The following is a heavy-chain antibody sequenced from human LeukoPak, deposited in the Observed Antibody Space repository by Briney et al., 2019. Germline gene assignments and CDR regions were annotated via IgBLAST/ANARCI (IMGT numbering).Heavy chain of an antibody. V-gene: IGHV4-59*08. D-gene: IGHD3-10*01. CDR1: GGSIRGYY. Sequence: SGTLSLTCAVSGGSIRGYYRSWVRQPPGKGLEWIGYIYYSGSTNYNPSLMRRGTITVDTSKNQFSLKLSAVTAADTAVYYCARHEFDSGSLPYFDYWGQGILVTVSS. J-gene: IGHJ4*02. CDR2: IYYSGST. CDR3: ARHEFDSGSLPYFDY.